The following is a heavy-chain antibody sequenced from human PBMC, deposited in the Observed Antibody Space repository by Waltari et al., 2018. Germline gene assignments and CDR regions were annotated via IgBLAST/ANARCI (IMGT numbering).Heavy chain of an antibody. J-gene: IGHJ4*02. Sequence: QVQVQESGPGLVKPSETLSLTCTVSGASISNYFWSWIRQPAGKGLEWLGRVYTSGRTTSNPALKSRVTMSIDTSKNQFSLKLSSVTAADTAVYYCVRDGGAIFDYWGQGTLVTVSS. CDR1: GASISNYF. CDR2: VYTSGRT. D-gene: IGHD3-10*01. V-gene: IGHV4-4*07. CDR3: VRDGGAIFDY.